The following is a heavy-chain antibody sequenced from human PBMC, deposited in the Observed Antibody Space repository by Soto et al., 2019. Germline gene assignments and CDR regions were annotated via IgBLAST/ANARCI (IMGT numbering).Heavy chain of an antibody. J-gene: IGHJ6*03. CDR3: ARDKGGLRFLEWSPRFYYMDV. D-gene: IGHD3-3*01. V-gene: IGHV1-2*04. CDR2: INPNSGGT. Sequence: GASVKVSCKASGYTFTGYYIHWVRQAPGQGLEWMGWINPNSGGTNYAQKFQGWVTMTRDTSISTAYMELSRLRSDDTAVYYCARDKGGLRFLEWSPRFYYMDVWGKGTTVTVSS. CDR1: GYTFTGYY.